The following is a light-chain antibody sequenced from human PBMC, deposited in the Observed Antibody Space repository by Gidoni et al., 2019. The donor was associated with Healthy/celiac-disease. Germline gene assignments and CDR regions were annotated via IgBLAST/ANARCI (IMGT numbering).Light chain of an antibody. CDR1: ALPKQY. CDR3: QSADSSGTYVV. Sequence: GQTARITCSGDALPKQYAYWYQQKPGQAPVLVIYKDSERPSGIPERFSGSSSGTTVTLTISGVQAEDEADYYWQSADSSGTYVVFGGGTKLTVL. CDR2: KDS. J-gene: IGLJ2*01. V-gene: IGLV3-25*03.